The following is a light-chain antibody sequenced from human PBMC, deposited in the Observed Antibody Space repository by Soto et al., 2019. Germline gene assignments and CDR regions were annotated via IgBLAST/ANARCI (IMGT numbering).Light chain of an antibody. V-gene: IGKV1-39*01. CDR1: QSITID. CDR3: QQTYTAPRT. J-gene: IGKJ1*01. Sequence: DIQMTQSPSSLSASVGDRVTITCRASQSITIDLNWYQQQPGKAPRLLIYGASTLHTGVPSRFSGSGSMTDFTLTISDLQPEDFATYYCQQTYTAPRTFGQGTKVDI. CDR2: GAS.